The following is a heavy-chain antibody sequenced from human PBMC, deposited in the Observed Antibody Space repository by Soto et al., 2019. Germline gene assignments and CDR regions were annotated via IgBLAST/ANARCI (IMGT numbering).Heavy chain of an antibody. CDR3: ARDYYGSEGMDV. D-gene: IGHD3-10*01. CDR2: IYYSGST. Sequence: SETLSLTCTVSGGSISSYYWSWIRQPPGKGLEWIGYIYYSGSTNYNPSLKSRVTISVDTSKNRFSLKLSSVTAADTAVYYCARDYYGSEGMDVWGQGTTVTVSS. V-gene: IGHV4-59*01. CDR1: GGSISSYY. J-gene: IGHJ6*02.